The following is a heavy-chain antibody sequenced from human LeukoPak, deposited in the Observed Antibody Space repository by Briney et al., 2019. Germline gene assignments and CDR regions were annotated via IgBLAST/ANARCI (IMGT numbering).Heavy chain of an antibody. CDR3: EREDYGGSSL. J-gene: IGHJ4*02. V-gene: IGHV4-4*07. Sequence: PSETLSLTCTVSGGSISGFYWRWIRQPDGTGLEWIGRIYSSGSTNYNSSLKSRVTMSVDTSKNQFSLKVRSVTAADTAVYFCEREDYGGSSLWGQGTLVTVSS. CDR2: IYSSGST. D-gene: IGHD4-23*01. CDR1: GGSISGFY.